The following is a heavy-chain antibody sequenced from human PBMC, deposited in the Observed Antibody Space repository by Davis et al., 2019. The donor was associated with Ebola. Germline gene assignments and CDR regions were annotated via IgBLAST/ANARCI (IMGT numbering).Heavy chain of an antibody. CDR2: IRSNANSYAT. CDR1: GFTFSGSA. CDR3: TSDVQLAYCGGDCYGSVDV. V-gene: IGHV3-73*01. J-gene: IGHJ6*02. D-gene: IGHD2-21*02. Sequence: ETLSLTCAASGFTFSGSAMHWVRQASGKGLEWVGRIRSNANSYATAYAASVKGRFTISRDDSKNTAYLQMNSLKTEDTAVYYCTSDVQLAYCGGDCYGSVDVWGQGTTVTVSS.